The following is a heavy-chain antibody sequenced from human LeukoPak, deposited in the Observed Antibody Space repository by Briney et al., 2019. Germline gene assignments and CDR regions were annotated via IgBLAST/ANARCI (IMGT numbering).Heavy chain of an antibody. J-gene: IGHJ3*02. Sequence: SVKVSCKVSGGTFSSYAISWVRQAPGQGLEWMGRIIPILGIANYAQKFQGRVTITADKSTSTAYMELSSLRSEDTAVYYCARDYQGVTTIFGVVTPRRAFDIWGQGTMVTVSS. V-gene: IGHV1-69*04. CDR1: GGTFSSYA. CDR3: ARDYQGVTTIFGVVTPRRAFDI. D-gene: IGHD3-3*01. CDR2: IIPILGIA.